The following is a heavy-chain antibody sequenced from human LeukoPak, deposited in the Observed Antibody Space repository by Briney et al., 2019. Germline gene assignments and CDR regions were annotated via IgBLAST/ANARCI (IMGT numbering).Heavy chain of an antibody. J-gene: IGHJ4*02. Sequence: PSETLSLTCAVYGGSFSGYYWRWIRQPPGKGLEWIGEINHSGSTDYNPSLKSRVTISVDTSKNQFSLKLSSVTAADTAVYYCARGPRGRKGRIVVVAATHPFDYWGQGTLVTVSS. CDR1: GGSFSGYY. V-gene: IGHV4-34*01. D-gene: IGHD2-15*01. CDR3: ARGPRGRKGRIVVVAATHPFDY. CDR2: INHSGST.